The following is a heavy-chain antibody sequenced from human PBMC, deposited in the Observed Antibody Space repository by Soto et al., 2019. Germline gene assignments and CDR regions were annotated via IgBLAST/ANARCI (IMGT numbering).Heavy chain of an antibody. D-gene: IGHD6-13*01. V-gene: IGHV4-34*01. CDR2: INHSGST. J-gene: IGHJ5*02. CDR3: ARGTRIAAVGFDP. CDR1: GGSFSGYY. Sequence: SETLSLTCAVYGGSFSGYYWSWIRQPPGKGLEWIGEINHSGSTNYNPSLKSRVTISVDTPKNQFSLKLSSVTAADTAVYYCARGTRIAAVGFDPWGQGTRVTVSS.